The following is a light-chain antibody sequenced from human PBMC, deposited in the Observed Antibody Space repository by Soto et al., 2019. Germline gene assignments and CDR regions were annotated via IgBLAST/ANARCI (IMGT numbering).Light chain of an antibody. J-gene: IGKJ1*01. CDR1: QSISNW. Sequence: DIQMTQSPSSLSASVGYRVTITVRASQSISNWLAWYQQKPGKAPKLLIYDASSLESGVPQRFSGSGSGTEFTLTISSLQTDDFSTYYCQQYHSYWTFGQGTKVDIK. CDR3: QQYHSYWT. CDR2: DAS. V-gene: IGKV1-5*01.